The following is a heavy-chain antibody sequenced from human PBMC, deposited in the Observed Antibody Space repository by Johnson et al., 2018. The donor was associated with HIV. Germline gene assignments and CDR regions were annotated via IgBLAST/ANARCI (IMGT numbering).Heavy chain of an antibody. J-gene: IGHJ3*02. CDR3: ARGGAAAGGAFDI. D-gene: IGHD6-13*01. CDR2: IGTAGDT. V-gene: IGHV3-13*01. Sequence: VQLVESGGGLVQPGGSLRLSCAASGFTFSSYDMHWVRQATGKGLEWVSAIGTAGDTYYPGSVKGRFTISRENAKNSLYLQMNSLRAEDTAVYYCARGGAAAGGAFDIWGQGTMVTVSS. CDR1: GFTFSSYD.